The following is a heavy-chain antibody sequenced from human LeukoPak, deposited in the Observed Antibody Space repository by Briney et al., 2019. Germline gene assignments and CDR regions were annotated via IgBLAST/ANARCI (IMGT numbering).Heavy chain of an antibody. CDR3: ARSITNWNYGAFFDY. CDR1: GGSISSGGYY. J-gene: IGHJ4*02. V-gene: IGHV4-30-2*01. Sequence: PSETLSLTCTVSGGSISSGGYYWSWIRQPPGKGLEWIGYIYHSGSTYYNPSLKSRVTISVDRSKNQFSLKLSSVTAADTAVYYCARSITNWNYGAFFDYWGQGTLVTVSS. D-gene: IGHD1-7*01. CDR2: IYHSGST.